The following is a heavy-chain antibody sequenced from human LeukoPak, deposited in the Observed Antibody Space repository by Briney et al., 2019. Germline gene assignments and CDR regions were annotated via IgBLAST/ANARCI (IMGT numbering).Heavy chain of an antibody. CDR3: ARDDGEQGHGRFDY. CDR2: MNPNSGNT. J-gene: IGHJ4*02. Sequence: ASVKVSCKASGYTFTSYDINWVRQATGQGLEWMGWMNPNSGNTGYAQKFQGRVTMTRNTSISTAYMELSSLRSEDTAVYYCARDDGEQGHGRFDYWGQGTLVTVSS. V-gene: IGHV1-8*01. D-gene: IGHD1-26*01. CDR1: GYTFTSYD.